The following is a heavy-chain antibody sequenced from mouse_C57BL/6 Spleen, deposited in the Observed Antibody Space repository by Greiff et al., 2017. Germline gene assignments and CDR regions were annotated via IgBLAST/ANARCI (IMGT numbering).Heavy chain of an antibody. CDR1: GYTFTSYW. V-gene: IGHV1-55*01. D-gene: IGHD1-1*01. J-gene: IGHJ4*01. Sequence: VQLQQPGAELVKPGASVKMSCKASGYTFTSYWITWVKQRPGQGLEWIGDIYPGSGSTNYNEKFKSKATLTVDTSSSTAYMQLSSLTSEDSAVYYCARYPVATRAMGYWGPGASVTVSS. CDR2: IYPGSGST. CDR3: ARYPVATRAMGY.